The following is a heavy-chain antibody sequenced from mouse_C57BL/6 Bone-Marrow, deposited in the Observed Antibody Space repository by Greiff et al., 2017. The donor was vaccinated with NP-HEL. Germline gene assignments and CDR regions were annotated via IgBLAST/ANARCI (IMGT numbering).Heavy chain of an antibody. CDR3: AKGSYWIYAMDY. V-gene: IGHV7-3*03. CDR2: IRNKANGYTT. D-gene: IGHD2-12*01. J-gene: IGHJ4*01. Sequence: EVQRVESGGGLVQPGGSLSLSCAASGFTFTDYYMSWVRQPPGKALEWLGFIRNKANGYTTEYSASVKGRFTISRDNSKSILYLQMNALRAKDSATYYCAKGSYWIYAMDYWGQGTSVTVSS. CDR1: GFTFTDYY.